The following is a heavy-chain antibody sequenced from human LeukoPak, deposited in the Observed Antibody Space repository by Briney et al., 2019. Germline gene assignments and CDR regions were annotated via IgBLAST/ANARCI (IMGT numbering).Heavy chain of an antibody. CDR1: GFTFSSYA. Sequence: RPGGSLRLSCAASGFTFSSYAMSWVRQAPGKGLEWVSAISGSGGSTYYADSVKGRFTISRDNSKNTLYLQMNSLRAEDTAVYYCAKALLYSSSSNYFDYWGQGTLVTASS. CDR3: AKALLYSSSSNYFDY. CDR2: ISGSGGST. V-gene: IGHV3-23*01. J-gene: IGHJ4*02. D-gene: IGHD6-6*01.